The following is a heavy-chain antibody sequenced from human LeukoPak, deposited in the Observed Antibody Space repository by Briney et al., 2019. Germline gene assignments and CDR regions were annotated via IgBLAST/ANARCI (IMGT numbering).Heavy chain of an antibody. D-gene: IGHD3-22*01. J-gene: IGHJ4*02. CDR1: GGTLSNYA. Sequence: SLKVSCKASGGTLSNYAINWVRQAPGQGLKWMGGIIPMFGTVTYAQKLQGRVTLRTHESTSRACMALSCATSEHTALYFIAFDSSGYLSRSLPPYFDHWGQGTLDIVS. CDR2: IIPMFGTV. V-gene: IGHV1-69*05. CDR3: AFDSSGYLSRSLPPYFDH.